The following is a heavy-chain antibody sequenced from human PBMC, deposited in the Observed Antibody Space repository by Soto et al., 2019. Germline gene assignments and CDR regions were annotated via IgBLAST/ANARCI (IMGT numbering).Heavy chain of an antibody. CDR3: APHVSCSGGSCQYDAFAI. D-gene: IGHD2-15*01. CDR1: GFTVSSHA. Sequence: EVQVLESGGGLVQPGGSLRLSCEGSGFTVSSHAMTWIRQAPGKGPEWVSTITADGGTYYADSVKGRFAMSRDTSESTRYIQMNSLGAEDTAAYYCAPHVSCSGGSCQYDAFAIRGQGTMVTVSS. J-gene: IGHJ3*02. CDR2: ITADGGT. V-gene: IGHV3-23*01.